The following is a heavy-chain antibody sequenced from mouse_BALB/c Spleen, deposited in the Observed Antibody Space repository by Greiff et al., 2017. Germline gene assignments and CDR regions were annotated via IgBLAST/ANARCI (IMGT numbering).Heavy chain of an antibody. Sequence: VQLQESGAELARPGASVKMSCKASGYTFTSYTMHWVKQRPGQGLEWIGYINPSSGYTNYNQKFKDKATLTADKSSSTAYMQLSSLTSEDSAVYYCARSGSSYEAMDYWGQGTSVTVSS. CDR2: INPSSGYT. V-gene: IGHV1-4*01. D-gene: IGHD1-1*01. CDR3: ARSGSSYEAMDY. CDR1: GYTFTSYT. J-gene: IGHJ4*01.